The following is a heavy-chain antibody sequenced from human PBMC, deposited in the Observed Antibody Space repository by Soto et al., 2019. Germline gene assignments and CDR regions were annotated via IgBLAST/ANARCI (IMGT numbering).Heavy chain of an antibody. J-gene: IGHJ6*02. CDR3: ASFYSGYDSRSFDYYYGMDV. V-gene: IGHV3-33*01. Sequence: GGSLRLSCAASGFTFSSYGMHWVRQAPGKGLEWVAVIWYDGSNKYYADSVKGRFTISRDISKNTLYLQMNSLRAEDTAVYYCASFYSGYDSRSFDYYYGMDVWGQGTTVTVSS. CDR1: GFTFSSYG. CDR2: IWYDGSNK. D-gene: IGHD5-12*01.